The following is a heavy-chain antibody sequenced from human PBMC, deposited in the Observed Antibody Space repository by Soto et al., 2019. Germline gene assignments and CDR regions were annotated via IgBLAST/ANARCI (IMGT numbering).Heavy chain of an antibody. D-gene: IGHD3-22*01. V-gene: IGHV3-30*04. Sequence: GGSLRSCFACSGFIFRNSAFHWVRQAPGKGLELVALISYDGKNKYYADSVKGRFTIYRDNSKNTLYLQMHSLRADDTAVYYCAREVASYDHSGFFNYWGHGALVNDSS. CDR1: GFIFRNSA. CDR3: AREVASYDHSGFFNY. J-gene: IGHJ4*01. CDR2: ISYDGKNK.